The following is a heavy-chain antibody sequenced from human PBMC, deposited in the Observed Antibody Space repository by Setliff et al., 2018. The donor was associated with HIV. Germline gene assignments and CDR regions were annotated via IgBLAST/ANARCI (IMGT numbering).Heavy chain of an antibody. V-gene: IGHV3-48*03. CDR1: GFTFINYE. D-gene: IGHD5-12*01. Sequence: GSLRLSCTASGFTFINYEMNWVRQAPGKGLEWVAYISYSGSAIHYADSVKGRFTISRDNAKNSLYLQMNSLRAEDTAMYYCARDWRSGYDLNFDYWSQGTLVTAPQ. CDR3: ARDWRSGYDLNFDY. J-gene: IGHJ4*02. CDR2: ISYSGSAI.